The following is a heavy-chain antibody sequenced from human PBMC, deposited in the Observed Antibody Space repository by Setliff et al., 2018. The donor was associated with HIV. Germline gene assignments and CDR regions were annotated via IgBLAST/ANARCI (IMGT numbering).Heavy chain of an antibody. Sequence: PSETLSLTCTVSGLSMSYNCWTWIRQSPGKGLEWIGYVHYSGSTRYNPSLKSRVTISVDTSKKKFSLKLTSMTATDTAVYYCASEKKAWSVSDSFYEYWGQGVPVTVSS. CDR1: GLSMSYNC. V-gene: IGHV4-59*01. D-gene: IGHD3-3*01. CDR2: VHYSGST. J-gene: IGHJ4*02. CDR3: ASEKKAWSVSDSFYEY.